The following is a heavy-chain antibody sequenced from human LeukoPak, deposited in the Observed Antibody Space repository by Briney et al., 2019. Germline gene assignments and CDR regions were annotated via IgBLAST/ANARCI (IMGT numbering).Heavy chain of an antibody. CDR3: TTRGYSGYELVDY. Sequence: PGGSLRLSCAASGFTFSNAWMSWVRQAPGKGLEWVGRIKSKTDGGTTDYAAPVKGRFTIPRDDSKNTVYLQMNSLKTEDTAVYHCTTRGYSGYELVDYWGQGTLVTVSS. D-gene: IGHD5-12*01. CDR2: IKSKTDGGTT. CDR1: GFTFSNAW. V-gene: IGHV3-15*01. J-gene: IGHJ4*02.